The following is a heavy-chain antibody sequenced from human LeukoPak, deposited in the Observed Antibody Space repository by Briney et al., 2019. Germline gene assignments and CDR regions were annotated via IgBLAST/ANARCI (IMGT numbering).Heavy chain of an antibody. CDR1: VFTFINYA. Sequence: PGGSLRLSCAASVFTFINYALPWVRQAPGMGLEWVSTISGTGGFTTSTYYADSVKGRFTISRDNSDNKLYLQMDGLRDADTAVYYCVKDRRNPGNCALSWFDPWGQGTMVTVSS. CDR2: ISGTGGFTTST. CDR3: VKDRRNPGNCALSWFDP. J-gene: IGHJ5*02. V-gene: IGHV3-23*01. D-gene: IGHD4-23*01.